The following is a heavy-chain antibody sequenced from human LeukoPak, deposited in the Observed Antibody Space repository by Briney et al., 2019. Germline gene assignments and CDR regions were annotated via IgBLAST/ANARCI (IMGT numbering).Heavy chain of an antibody. J-gene: IGHJ5*02. V-gene: IGHV3-30*02. CDR3: ARSYFDSSRNRQTVRFDP. D-gene: IGHD3-9*01. CDR2: IRNDGSYE. Sequence: PGGSLRLSCAASGFTFSDYGMHWVRQAPGKGLEWVAFIRNDGSYEYYPDSVKGRFTISRDNSRNALFLQMNSLRAEDTAVYYCARSYFDSSRNRQTVRFDPWGQGTLVTVSS. CDR1: GFTFSDYG.